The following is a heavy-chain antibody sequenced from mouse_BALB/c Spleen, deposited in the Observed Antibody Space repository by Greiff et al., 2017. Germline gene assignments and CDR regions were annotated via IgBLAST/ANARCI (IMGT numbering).Heavy chain of an antibody. CDR2: IYWDDDK. Sequence: QVTLKESGPGILQPSQTLSLTCSFSGFSLSTSGMGVSWIRQPSGKGLEWLAHIYWDDDKRYNPSLKSRLTISKDTSRNQVFLKITSVDTADTATYYCARSDGYYVAWFAYWGQGTLVTVSA. V-gene: IGHV8-12*01. CDR3: ARSDGYYVAWFAY. CDR1: GFSLSTSGMG. D-gene: IGHD2-3*01. J-gene: IGHJ3*01.